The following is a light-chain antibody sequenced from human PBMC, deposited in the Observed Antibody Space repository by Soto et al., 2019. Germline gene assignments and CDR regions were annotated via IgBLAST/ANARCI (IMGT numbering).Light chain of an antibody. V-gene: IGLV2-14*01. CDR3: SSSISSSSLLVI. CDR2: EVT. Sequence: QSALTQPASLSGSPGQSITLSGTGTSSDIGGYNYVSWYQHHPGKAPKLMIYEVTNRPSRVSNRLSGSKSGHTASLTISGLQAEDEADYYCSSSISSSSLLVIFGGGTQLTVL. J-gene: IGLJ2*01. CDR1: SSDIGGYNY.